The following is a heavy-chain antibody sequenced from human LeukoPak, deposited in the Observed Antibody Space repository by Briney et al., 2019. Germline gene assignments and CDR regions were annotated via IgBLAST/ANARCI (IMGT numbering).Heavy chain of an antibody. J-gene: IGHJ4*02. CDR1: RFTFNSYA. D-gene: IGHD6-6*01. V-gene: IGHV3-23*01. CDR3: ARHRSSWLIDY. Sequence: GGSLRLSCAASRFTFNSYAMSWVRQAPWERLQWVSGISDSGGNTYYADSVRGRFTISRDNSTNTLYLQMNSLRAEDTAVYYCARHRSSWLIDYWGQGTLVTVSS. CDR2: ISDSGGNT.